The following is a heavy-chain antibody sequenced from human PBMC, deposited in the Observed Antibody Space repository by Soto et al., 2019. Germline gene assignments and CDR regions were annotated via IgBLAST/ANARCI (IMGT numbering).Heavy chain of an antibody. J-gene: IGHJ4*02. Sequence: QVQLVQSGAEEKKPGASVKVSCKASGYTFTSYAMHWLRQAPGQRLEWMGWINAGNGNTKYSQKFQGRVTITRDTAASTAYMGLSSLRSEATAVYYCARRSVVVTDLDYWGQGTLVTVSS. CDR1: GYTFTSYA. CDR2: INAGNGNT. V-gene: IGHV1-3*05. D-gene: IGHD2-21*02. CDR3: ARRSVVVTDLDY.